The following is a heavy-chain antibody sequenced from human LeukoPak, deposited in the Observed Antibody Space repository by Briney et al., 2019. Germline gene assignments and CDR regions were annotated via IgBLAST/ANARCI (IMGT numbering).Heavy chain of an antibody. CDR1: GCTFRRSA. Sequence: GGSLRLSCAASGCTFRRSAMHWVRQGPGKGLEWVAYIAHHGNDKYYADSVKGRFTISRDNFKRTLYLQMNSLKPDDTAVYYCAKDGSWSCTDWGQGTLVTVSS. V-gene: IGHV3-30*02. D-gene: IGHD2-8*02. CDR2: IAHHGNDK. CDR3: AKDGSWSCTD. J-gene: IGHJ4*02.